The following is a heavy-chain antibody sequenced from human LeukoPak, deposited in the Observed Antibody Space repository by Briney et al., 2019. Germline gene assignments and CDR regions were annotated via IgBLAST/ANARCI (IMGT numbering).Heavy chain of an antibody. J-gene: IGHJ4*02. V-gene: IGHV3-74*01. Sequence: GGSLRLSCAASGFTFSSYSMNWVRQAPGKGLEWVSRLPPDELGIIYADSVKGRFTVSRDNAKNTVYLQMNNLRVDDTAMYYCVGTIASRGSEYWGQGALVTVSS. CDR2: LPPDELGI. CDR1: GFTFSSYS. CDR3: VGTIASRGSEY. D-gene: IGHD6-6*01.